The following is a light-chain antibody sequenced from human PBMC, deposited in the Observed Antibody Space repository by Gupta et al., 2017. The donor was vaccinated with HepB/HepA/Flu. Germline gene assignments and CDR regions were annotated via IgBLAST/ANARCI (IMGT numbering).Light chain of an antibody. Sequence: AVVTQEPSLTVSPGGPVTLTCGSSTGAVTSGHYPYWFQQKPGQAPRTLIYDTNYTPASIPARFSGSPFGGKATLTLSGAQPEDEDDYVCLLSYTGVGVFGGGTKLAVL. CDR2: DTN. V-gene: IGLV7-46*01. J-gene: IGLJ2*01. CDR3: LLSYTGVGV. CDR1: TGAVTSGHY.